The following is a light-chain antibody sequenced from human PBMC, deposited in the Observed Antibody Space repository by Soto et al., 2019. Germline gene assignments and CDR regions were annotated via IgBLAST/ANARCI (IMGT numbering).Light chain of an antibody. CDR2: SNN. CDR3: AAWDGSLNGWV. CDR1: RSNIGSGA. Sequence: QSVLTQPPSTSGTPGQTVTISCSGSRSNIGSGAVNWYQQLPGTAPKLLIYSNNQRPSGVPDRFSGSKSGTSASLAISGLQSEDETDYYCAAWDGSLNGWVFGGGTKVTVL. V-gene: IGLV1-44*01. J-gene: IGLJ3*02.